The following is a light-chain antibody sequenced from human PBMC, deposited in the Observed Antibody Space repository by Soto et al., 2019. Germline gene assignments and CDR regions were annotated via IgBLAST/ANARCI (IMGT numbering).Light chain of an antibody. CDR2: KIS. V-gene: IGKV2-24*01. CDR1: QSLVHSDGSTY. Sequence: DIVMTQTPLSLPVTLGQPASISCRSSQSLVHSDGSTYFNWLQERPDQPPRLLIYKISNRFPGVADIYSCRGAGEDFTLKISRVAAEDVGGYYCMQATQSHTFGQGTKLEIK. J-gene: IGKJ2*01. CDR3: MQATQSHT.